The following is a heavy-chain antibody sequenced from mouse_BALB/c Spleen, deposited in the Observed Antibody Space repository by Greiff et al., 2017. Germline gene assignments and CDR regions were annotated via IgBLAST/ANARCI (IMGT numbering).Heavy chain of an antibody. CDR2: ISSGGST. Sequence: EGKLVESGGGLVKPGGSLKLSCAASGFTFSSYAMSWVRQTPEKRLEWVASISSGGSTYYPDSVKGRFTISRDNARNILYLQMSSLRSEDTAMYYCARGLTTARYFDYWGQGTTLTVSS. V-gene: IGHV5-6-5*01. CDR1: GFTFSSYA. CDR3: ARGLTTARYFDY. J-gene: IGHJ2*01. D-gene: IGHD1-2*01.